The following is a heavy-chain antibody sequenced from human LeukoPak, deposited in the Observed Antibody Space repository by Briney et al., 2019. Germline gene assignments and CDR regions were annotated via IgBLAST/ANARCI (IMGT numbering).Heavy chain of an antibody. CDR3: ARVFGRWLQLGDYFDY. CDR2: INHSGST. CDR1: GGSFSGYY. V-gene: IGHV4-34*01. Sequence: SETLSLTCAVYGGSFSGYYWSWIRQPPGKGLEWIGEINHSGSTNYNPSLKSRVTISVDTSKNQFSLKLSSVTAADTAVYYCARVFGRWLQLGDYFDYWGQGTVVTVSS. D-gene: IGHD5-24*01. J-gene: IGHJ4*02.